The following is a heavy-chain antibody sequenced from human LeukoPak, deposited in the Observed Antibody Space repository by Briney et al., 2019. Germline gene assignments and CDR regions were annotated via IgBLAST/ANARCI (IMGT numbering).Heavy chain of an antibody. CDR2: VYYVGST. J-gene: IGHJ4*02. D-gene: IGHD3-22*01. CDR3: ARFSPFFDSSVHYLDY. Sequence: KPSETLSLTCTVSGASIRSHHWTWIRQPPGKGLEWIGNVYYVGSTSYSPSLRSRVTMSVDTSKNQCSLKLNSVSAADSAVYYCARFSPFFDSSVHYLDYWGPGILVTVSS. CDR1: GASIRSHH. V-gene: IGHV4-59*08.